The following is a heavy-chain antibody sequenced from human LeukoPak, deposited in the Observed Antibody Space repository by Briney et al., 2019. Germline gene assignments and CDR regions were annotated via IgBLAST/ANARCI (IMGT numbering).Heavy chain of an antibody. CDR1: GFTVSSNY. Sequence: GGSLRLSCAASGFTVSSNYMSWVRQAPGKGLEWVSVIYSGGSTYYADSVKGRFTISRDNSKNTLYLQMDSLRAEDTAVYYCARLGDYYGSGSYFGWFDPWGQGTLVTVSS. J-gene: IGHJ5*02. D-gene: IGHD3-10*01. CDR3: ARLGDYYGSGSYFGWFDP. V-gene: IGHV3-53*01. CDR2: IYSGGST.